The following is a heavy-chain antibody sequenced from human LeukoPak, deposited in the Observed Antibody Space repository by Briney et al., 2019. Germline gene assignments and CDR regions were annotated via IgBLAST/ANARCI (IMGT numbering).Heavy chain of an antibody. CDR2: INHSGST. CDR1: GGSFSGYY. J-gene: IGHJ4*02. CDR3: ARVGTYYRSLDS. V-gene: IGHV4-34*01. Sequence: SETLSPTCAVYGGSFSGYYWSWIRQPPGKGLEWIGEINHSGSTNYNPSLKSRVTISVDTSKNQFSLKLSSVTAADTAVYYCARVGTYYRSLDSWGQRTLVTVSS. D-gene: IGHD3-10*01.